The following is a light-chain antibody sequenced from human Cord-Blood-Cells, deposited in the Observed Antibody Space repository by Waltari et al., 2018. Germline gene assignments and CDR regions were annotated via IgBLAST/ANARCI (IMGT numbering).Light chain of an antibody. V-gene: IGKV1-12*01. Sequence: DIQMTQSPSSVSASVGDRVTITCLASQGISSWLAWYQQKPGKAPKPPTYAASSLQSGVPSRFRRTGYGPHFNHPISRPQPEDFATYPPQQANSFPLTFGGGTKVEIK. CDR3: QQANSFPLT. J-gene: IGKJ4*01. CDR2: AAS. CDR1: QGISSW.